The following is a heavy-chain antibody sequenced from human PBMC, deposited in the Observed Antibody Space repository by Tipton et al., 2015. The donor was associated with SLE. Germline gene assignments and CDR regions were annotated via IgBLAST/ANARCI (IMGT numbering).Heavy chain of an antibody. CDR3: ARGRDQLPTSDY. Sequence: QLVQSGAEVKEPGSSVKVSCKASGDTFNTYAFTWVRQAPGQGLEWMGAIIPIIGITKYAQDFQDRVTISTDESPNTAYMELTSLTSDDTAVYLCARGRDQLPTSDYWGQGTLVTVSS. V-gene: IGHV1-69*05. CDR1: GDTFNTYA. D-gene: IGHD2-2*01. CDR2: IIPIIGIT. J-gene: IGHJ4*02.